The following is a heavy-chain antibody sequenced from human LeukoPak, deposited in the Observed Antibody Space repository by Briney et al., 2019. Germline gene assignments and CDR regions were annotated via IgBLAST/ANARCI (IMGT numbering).Heavy chain of an antibody. J-gene: IGHJ4*02. D-gene: IGHD6-13*01. Sequence: ASVKVSCKVSGYTLTELSMHWVRQAPGKGLEWMGGFDPEDGETIYAQKFQGRVTMTEDTSTDTAYMELSGLRSEDTAVYYCATLSLYSSSWYADYWGQGTLVTVSS. CDR3: ATLSLYSSSWYADY. V-gene: IGHV1-24*01. CDR1: GYTLTELS. CDR2: FDPEDGET.